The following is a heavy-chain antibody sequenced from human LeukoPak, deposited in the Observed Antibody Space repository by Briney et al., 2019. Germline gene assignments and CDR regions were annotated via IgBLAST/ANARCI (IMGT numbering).Heavy chain of an antibody. CDR3: ARVGYYYDSSGYYHKYFQH. CDR2: INHSGST. CDR1: GGSFSGYY. V-gene: IGHV4-34*01. D-gene: IGHD3-22*01. J-gene: IGHJ1*01. Sequence: SETLSLTCAVYGGSFSGYYWSWIRQPPGKGLEWIGEINHSGSTNYNPSLKSRVTISVDTSKNQFSLKLSSVTAADTAVYYCARVGYYYDSSGYYHKYFQHWGQGTLVTVSS.